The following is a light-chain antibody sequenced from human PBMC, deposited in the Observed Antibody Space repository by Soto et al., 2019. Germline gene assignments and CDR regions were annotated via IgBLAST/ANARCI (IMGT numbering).Light chain of an antibody. CDR1: QSITNNY. J-gene: IGKJ1*01. CDR2: GAS. CDR3: QQYSRSPPT. V-gene: IGKV3-20*01. Sequence: EIVLTQSPGTLSLSPGERATLFCRASQSITNNYLAWYQQKPGRAPRLLIYGASARATGIPDRFSGSGSGTDFTLTITRLEPEDFAIYYCQQYSRSPPTFGRGTKVEIK.